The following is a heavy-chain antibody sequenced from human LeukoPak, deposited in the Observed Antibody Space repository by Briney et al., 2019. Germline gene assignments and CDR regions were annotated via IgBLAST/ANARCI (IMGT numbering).Heavy chain of an antibody. CDR2: ISYDGSNK. CDR3: ARPSSLVYYDY. J-gene: IGHJ4*02. V-gene: IGHV3-30*04. Sequence: GGSLRLSCAASGFTFSSYAMHWVRQAPGKGLEWVAVISYDGSNKYYADSVKGRFTISRDNSKNTLYLQMNSLRAEDTAVYYCARPSSLVYYDYWGQGTLVTVSS. CDR1: GFTFSSYA. D-gene: IGHD6-6*01.